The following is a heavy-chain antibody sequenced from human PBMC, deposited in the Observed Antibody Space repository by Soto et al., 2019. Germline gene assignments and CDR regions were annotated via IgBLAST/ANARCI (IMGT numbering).Heavy chain of an antibody. CDR2: IIPIVGTG. CDR3: ARVVILVPTASTHYYYHMDV. D-gene: IGHD2-2*01. J-gene: IGHJ6*02. CDR1: GGTFSNYA. Sequence: QVQLVQSGAEVRKPGSSVTVSCKASGGTFSNYAISWVLQAPGQGLEWMGGIIPIVGTGSYAQKFQGRVTITADEPTTTAYMELSSLRFEDTAVYYCARVVILVPTASTHYYYHMDVWGPGTTVTVSS. V-gene: IGHV1-69*01.